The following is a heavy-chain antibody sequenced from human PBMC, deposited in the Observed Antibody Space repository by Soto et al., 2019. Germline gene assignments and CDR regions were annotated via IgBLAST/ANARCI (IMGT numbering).Heavy chain of an antibody. D-gene: IGHD6-6*01. CDR3: ATQLVMFDY. J-gene: IGHJ4*02. CDR2: ISSSSSYI. V-gene: IGHV3-21*01. Sequence: EVQLVESGGGLVKPGGSLRLSCAASGFTFSSYSMNWVRQAPGKGLEWVSSISSSSSYIYYADSVKGRFTISRDNAKNSLYLQMNSLRAEDTAVDYCATQLVMFDYWGQGTLVTVSS. CDR1: GFTFSSYS.